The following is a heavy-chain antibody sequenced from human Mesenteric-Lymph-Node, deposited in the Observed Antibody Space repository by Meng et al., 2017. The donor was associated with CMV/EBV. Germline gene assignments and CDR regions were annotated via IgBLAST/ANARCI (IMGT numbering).Heavy chain of an antibody. V-gene: IGHV3-23*01. D-gene: IGHD3-3*01. Sequence: GESLKISCAASGFTFNNHAMLWVRQPPGKGLEWVSAISGSGGSTYYADSVKGRFTISRDNSKNTLYLQMNSLRAEDTAVYYCAKGGEFLEWLFSYFQHWGQGTLVTVSS. J-gene: IGHJ1*01. CDR3: AKGGEFLEWLFSYFQH. CDR2: ISGSGGST. CDR1: GFTFNNHA.